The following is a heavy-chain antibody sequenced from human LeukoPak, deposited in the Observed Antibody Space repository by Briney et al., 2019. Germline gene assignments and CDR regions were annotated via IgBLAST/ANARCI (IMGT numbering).Heavy chain of an antibody. Sequence: EASVKVSFKASGYTFTTYHMHWVRQAPGQGLEWMGIINPSGGSTSYAQKFQGRVTMTRDTSTSTVYLELSSLRSEDTAVYYCARDQLGYSSGSYFDYWGQGTLVTVSS. CDR1: GYTFTTYH. J-gene: IGHJ4*02. V-gene: IGHV1-46*01. D-gene: IGHD6-19*01. CDR3: ARDQLGYSSGSYFDY. CDR2: INPSGGST.